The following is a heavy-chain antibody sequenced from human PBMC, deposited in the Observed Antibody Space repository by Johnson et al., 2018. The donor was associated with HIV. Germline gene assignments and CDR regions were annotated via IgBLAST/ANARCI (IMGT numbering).Heavy chain of an antibody. CDR3: ARDGRDLVTRGGFDI. CDR1: GFTFDDSA. CDR2: ISYDGSNN. Sequence: LGVSCAASGFTFDDSAMHWVRRTPGKGLEWVAVISYDGSNNYYADSVKGLFTISRDNSKNTLYLQMNSLRPDDTAVYYCARDGRDLVTRGGFDIWGPGTVVTVSS. V-gene: IGHV3-30*14. J-gene: IGHJ3*02. D-gene: IGHD5-18*01.